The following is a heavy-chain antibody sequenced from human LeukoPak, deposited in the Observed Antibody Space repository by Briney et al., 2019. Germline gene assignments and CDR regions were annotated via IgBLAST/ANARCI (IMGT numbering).Heavy chain of an antibody. Sequence: GGSLRLSCAASGFTFSDYHMSWVRQAPGKGLEWVSHISSSGTTIYYADSVKGRFTISRDNAKNSLFLQMNSLRAEDTAVYYCAQGAHGSSWFSEYYGMDVWGQGTTVTVSS. D-gene: IGHD6-13*01. CDR2: ISSSGTTI. CDR1: GFTFSDYH. V-gene: IGHV3-11*01. CDR3: AQGAHGSSWFSEYYGMDV. J-gene: IGHJ6*02.